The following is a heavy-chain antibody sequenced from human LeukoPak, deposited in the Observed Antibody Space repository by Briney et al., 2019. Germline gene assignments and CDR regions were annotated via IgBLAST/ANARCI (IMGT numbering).Heavy chain of an antibody. Sequence: SVKVSCKASGCTFSSYAISWVRQAPGQGLEWMGGIIPIFGTANYAQKFQGRVTITADESTSTAYMELSSLRSEDTAVYYCARGEDSSWYNNYWGQGTLVTVSS. CDR2: IIPIFGTA. V-gene: IGHV1-69*13. CDR3: ARGEDSSWYNNY. D-gene: IGHD6-13*01. J-gene: IGHJ4*02. CDR1: GCTFSSYA.